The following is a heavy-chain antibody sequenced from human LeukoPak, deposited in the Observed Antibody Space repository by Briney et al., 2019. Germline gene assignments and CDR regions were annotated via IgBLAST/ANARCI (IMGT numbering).Heavy chain of an antibody. CDR2: IIDSGST. CDR1: GGPFSGYY. V-gene: IGHV4-34*01. Sequence: SETLSLTCAVHGGPFSGYYWSWIRQPPGKGLGWIGEIIDSGSTNYNPSLKSRVTIPVDTSKNQSSLTLSSIPAAAPASSYCARGLRFLGCYDPWGQGTLVAASS. J-gene: IGHJ5*02. CDR3: ARGLRFLGCYDP. D-gene: IGHD2-15*01.